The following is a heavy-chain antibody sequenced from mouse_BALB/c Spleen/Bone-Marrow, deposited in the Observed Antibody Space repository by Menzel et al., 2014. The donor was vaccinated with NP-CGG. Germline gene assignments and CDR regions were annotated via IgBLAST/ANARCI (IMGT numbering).Heavy chain of an antibody. V-gene: IGHV1S127*01. Sequence: QVQLQQSGAELVKPGASVKMSCTASGFTFTSYWMHWVKQRPGQGLEWIGVLDPSDSYTTYNQKFKGKATLTVDTSSNTAYMQLSSLTTEDSAVYYCTRGASPEYYAMDYWGQGTSVTVSS. J-gene: IGHJ4*01. CDR1: GFTFTSYW. CDR3: TRGASPEYYAMDY. D-gene: IGHD6-1*01. CDR2: LDPSDSYT.